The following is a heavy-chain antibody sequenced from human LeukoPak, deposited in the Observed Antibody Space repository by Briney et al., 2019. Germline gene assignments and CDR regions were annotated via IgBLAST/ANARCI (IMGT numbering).Heavy chain of an antibody. CDR1: GGSISSYY. V-gene: IGHV4-59*01. Sequence: PSETLSLTCTVSGGSISSYYWSWIRQPPGKGLEWIGYIYYSGSTNYNPSLKSRVTISVDTSKNQFSLKLSSVTAADTAVYYCARTRVGIVVVDYFDYWGQGTLVTVSS. J-gene: IGHJ4*02. CDR2: IYYSGST. D-gene: IGHD2-2*01. CDR3: ARTRVGIVVVDYFDY.